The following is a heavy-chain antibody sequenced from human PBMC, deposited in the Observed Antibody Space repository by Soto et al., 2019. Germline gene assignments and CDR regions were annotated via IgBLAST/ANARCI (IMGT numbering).Heavy chain of an antibody. V-gene: IGHV1-69*06. CDR2: IIPIFGTA. Sequence: ASVKVSCKASGGTFSSYAISWVRQAPGQGLEWMGGIIPIFGTANYAQKFQGRVTITADKSTSTAYMELSSLRSEDTAVYYCARGFVEMATISAFDIWGQGTMVTVSS. J-gene: IGHJ3*02. D-gene: IGHD5-12*01. CDR3: ARGFVEMATISAFDI. CDR1: GGTFSSYA.